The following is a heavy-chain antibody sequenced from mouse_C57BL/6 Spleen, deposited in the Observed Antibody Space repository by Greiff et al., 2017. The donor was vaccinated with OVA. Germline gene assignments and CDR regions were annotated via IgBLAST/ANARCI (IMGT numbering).Heavy chain of an antibody. D-gene: IGHD1-1*01. V-gene: IGHV1-74*01. CDR3: AITTVVATNAY. CDR2: IHPSDSDT. Sequence: VKLQQPGAELVKPGASVKVSCKASGYTFTSYWMHWVKQRPGQGLEWIGRIHPSDSDTNYNQKFKGKATLTVDKSSSTAYMQLSSLTSEDSAVYYCAITTVVATNAYWGQGTLVTVSA. CDR1: GYTFTSYW. J-gene: IGHJ3*01.